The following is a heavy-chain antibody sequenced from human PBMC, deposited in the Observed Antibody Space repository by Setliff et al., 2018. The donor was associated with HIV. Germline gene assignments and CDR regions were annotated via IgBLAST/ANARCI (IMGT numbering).Heavy chain of an antibody. CDR1: GGTFSRHA. CDR2: IIPTFDTA. Sequence: SVKVSCKASGGTFSRHAFSWVRQAPGQGLEWMGGIIPTFDTANYAQKFQGRVTITADKSTNTVYMELNSLRSEDTAMYYCARGVHSGGSGWYNWYFDHWGRGTLVTV. CDR3: ARGVHSGGSGWYNWYFDH. J-gene: IGHJ2*01. V-gene: IGHV1-69*06. D-gene: IGHD6-19*01.